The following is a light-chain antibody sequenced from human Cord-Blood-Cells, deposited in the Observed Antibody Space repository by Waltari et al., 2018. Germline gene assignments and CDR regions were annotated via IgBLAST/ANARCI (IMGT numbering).Light chain of an antibody. J-gene: IGLJ2*01. CDR3: SSYTSSSSVV. CDR1: RSDVGGYNY. V-gene: IGLV2-14*01. CDR2: EVS. Sequence: SALTQPASVSGSPGPSITISCTGSRSDVGGYNYVSWYQQHPGKAPKLMIYEVSNRPSGVSNRFSGSKSGNTASLTISGLQAEDEADYYCSSYTSSSSVVFGGGTKLTVL.